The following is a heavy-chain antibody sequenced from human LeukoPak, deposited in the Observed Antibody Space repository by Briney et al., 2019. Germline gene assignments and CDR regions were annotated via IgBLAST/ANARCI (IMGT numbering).Heavy chain of an antibody. Sequence: PSETLSLTCAVYGGSFSGYYWSWLRQPPGKGLGWLGEINHSGSTNYNPSLKSRVTISVDTSKNQFSLKLSSVTAADTAVYYCAISIVGATTRWFDPWGQGTLVTVSS. V-gene: IGHV4-34*01. J-gene: IGHJ5*02. CDR2: INHSGST. CDR3: AISIVGATTRWFDP. D-gene: IGHD1-26*01. CDR1: GGSFSGYY.